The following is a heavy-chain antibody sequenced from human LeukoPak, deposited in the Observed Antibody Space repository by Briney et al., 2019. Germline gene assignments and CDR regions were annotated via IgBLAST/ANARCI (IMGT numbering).Heavy chain of an antibody. J-gene: IGHJ4*02. CDR1: GVSINSYY. CDR3: ARRESSGYYSP. Sequence: MSSETLSLTCSVSGVSINSYYWSWYRQPPGKELEWIGYIYYTGSTNYNPSLKSRVTISVDTSKNQFSLKLSSVTAADTAVYYCARRESSGYYSPWGQGTLVTVSS. D-gene: IGHD3-22*01. V-gene: IGHV4-59*01. CDR2: IYYTGST.